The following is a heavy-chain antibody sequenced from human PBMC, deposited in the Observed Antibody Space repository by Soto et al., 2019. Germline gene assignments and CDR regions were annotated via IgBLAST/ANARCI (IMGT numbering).Heavy chain of an antibody. Sequence: GEYLTISCKGSGYSFANYWIAWVRQMPGKGLEWMGIIYPGDSDTRYSPSFQGQVTISADKSISTAYLQWSSLKASDTAMYYCVNNWNYIWGYWGQGTLVTVSS. J-gene: IGHJ4*02. CDR2: IYPGDSDT. V-gene: IGHV5-51*01. CDR3: VNNWNYIWGY. CDR1: GYSFANYW. D-gene: IGHD1-20*01.